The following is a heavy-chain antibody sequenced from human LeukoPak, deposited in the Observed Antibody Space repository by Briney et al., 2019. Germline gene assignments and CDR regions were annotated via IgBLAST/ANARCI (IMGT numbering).Heavy chain of an antibody. Sequence: GESLKISCKGSGYSFTSYWISWVRQMPGKGLEWMGRIDPSDSYTNYSPSFQGHVTISADKSISTAYLQWSSLKAPDTAMYYCARRYCNSTSCYDYWGQGTLVTVSS. CDR3: ARRYCNSTSCYDY. D-gene: IGHD2-2*01. V-gene: IGHV5-10-1*01. J-gene: IGHJ4*02. CDR2: IDPSDSYT. CDR1: GYSFTSYW.